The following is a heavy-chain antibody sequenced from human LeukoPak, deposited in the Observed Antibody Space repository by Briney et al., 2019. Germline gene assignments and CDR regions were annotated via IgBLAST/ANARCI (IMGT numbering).Heavy chain of an antibody. V-gene: IGHV1-2*02. CDR3: ARAPPPLRYFDWLLPYYFDY. CDR1: GYTFTGYY. J-gene: IGHJ4*02. Sequence: ASVKVSCKASGYTFTGYYLHWLRQAPGQGPEWMGWINPNSGDTNYAQKLQGRVTMTTDTSTSTAYMELRSLRSDDTAVYYCARAPPPLRYFDWLLPYYFDYWGQGTLVTVSS. CDR2: INPNSGDT. D-gene: IGHD3-9*01.